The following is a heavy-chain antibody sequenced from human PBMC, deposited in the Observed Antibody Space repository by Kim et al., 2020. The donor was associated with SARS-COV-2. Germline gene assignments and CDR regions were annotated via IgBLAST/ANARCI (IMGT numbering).Heavy chain of an antibody. CDR2: IHQSGST. CDR1: TGSFSGHY. Sequence: SETLSLTCAVYTGSFSGHYWSWIRQPPGKGLEWIGEIHQSGSTNYNPSLKSRVTISIDTSKNQFSLKLSSVTAADTGFYYCARGRAGVVPAPILVLGPHYDYFIMDVWGHGTTVTVSS. J-gene: IGHJ6*02. V-gene: IGHV4-34*01. D-gene: IGHD2-2*02. CDR3: ARGRAGVVPAPILVLGPHYDYFIMDV.